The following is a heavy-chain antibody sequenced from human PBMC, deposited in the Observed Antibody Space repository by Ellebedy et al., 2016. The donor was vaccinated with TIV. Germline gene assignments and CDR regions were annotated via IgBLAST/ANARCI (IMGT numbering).Heavy chain of an antibody. Sequence: AASVKVSCKASGYTFTSYFIHWVRQAPGQGPEWMGIINPSTGSTTYAQKLQGRVTKTRDTPTSTVYMELSSLRSEDTAVYFCARSRSSGWLHTPDYWGQGTLVTVSS. V-gene: IGHV1-46*04. CDR1: GYTFTSYF. J-gene: IGHJ4*02. CDR3: ARSRSSGWLHTPDY. CDR2: INPSTGST. D-gene: IGHD6-19*01.